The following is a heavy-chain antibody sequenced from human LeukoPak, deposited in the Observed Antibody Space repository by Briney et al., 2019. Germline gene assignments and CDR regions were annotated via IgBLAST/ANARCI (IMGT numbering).Heavy chain of an antibody. CDR3: ARGHRRSRKMYYFDY. D-gene: IGHD1-14*01. J-gene: IGHJ4*02. CDR2: MNPNSGNT. V-gene: IGHV1-8*01. CDR1: GYTFASYD. Sequence: ASVKVSCKASGYTFASYDINWVRQATGQGLEWMGWMNPNSGNTGYAQKFQGRVTMTRNASISTAYMELSSLRSEDTAVYYCARGHRRSRKMYYFDYWGQGTLVTVSS.